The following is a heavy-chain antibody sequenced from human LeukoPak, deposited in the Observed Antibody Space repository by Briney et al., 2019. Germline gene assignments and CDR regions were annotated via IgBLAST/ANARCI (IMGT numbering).Heavy chain of an antibody. CDR2: MNPNSGNT. CDR1: GYTFTTYD. J-gene: IGHJ4*02. D-gene: IGHD5-18*01. V-gene: IGHV1-8*01. Sequence: ASVKVSCKASGYTFTTYDFNWVRQASGQGLEWMGWMNPNSGNTGYAQKLQGRVTMTRNTSISTAYMELSSLRSEDTAVYYCARALVDTAMAHDYWGQGTLVTVSS. CDR3: ARALVDTAMAHDY.